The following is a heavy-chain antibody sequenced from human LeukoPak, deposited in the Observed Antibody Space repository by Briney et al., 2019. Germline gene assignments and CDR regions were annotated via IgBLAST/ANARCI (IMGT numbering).Heavy chain of an antibody. CDR3: ARVPAAINAIDY. CDR1: GFTFSSYS. V-gene: IGHV3-48*04. CDR2: ISSGSVTI. Sequence: GGSLRLSCAASGFTFSSYSMNWVRQAPGKGLEWLSYISSGSVTIYYADSVKGRFTISRDNAKHSLYLQMNSLRAEDTAIYYCARVPAAINAIDYWGQGTLVTVSS. J-gene: IGHJ4*02. D-gene: IGHD2-2*02.